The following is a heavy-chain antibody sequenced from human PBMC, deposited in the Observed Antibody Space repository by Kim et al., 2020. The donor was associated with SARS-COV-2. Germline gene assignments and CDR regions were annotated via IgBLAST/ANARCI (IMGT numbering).Heavy chain of an antibody. V-gene: IGHV3-23*01. J-gene: IGHJ6*02. Sequence: GRFTISRDNSKNTRYLQMNSLRAEDTAVYYCAKAEVKSSSWSYYYYGMDVWGQGTTVTVSS. D-gene: IGHD6-13*01. CDR3: AKAEVKSSSWSYYYYGMDV.